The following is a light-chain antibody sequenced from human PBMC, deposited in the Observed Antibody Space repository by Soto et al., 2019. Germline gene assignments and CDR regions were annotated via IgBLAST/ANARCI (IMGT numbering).Light chain of an antibody. CDR1: QTVGRDY. V-gene: IGKV3D-15*01. CDR2: GIS. Sequence: EMVMTQSPGTLSVSPGERATLSCRASQTVGRDYLAWYQHKPGQAPRLLIYGISNRATGIPDRSSGSGSGTEFTLTISSVQPEDVAIYYCQQYTNWPITFGQGTRLEIK. CDR3: QQYTNWPIT. J-gene: IGKJ5*01.